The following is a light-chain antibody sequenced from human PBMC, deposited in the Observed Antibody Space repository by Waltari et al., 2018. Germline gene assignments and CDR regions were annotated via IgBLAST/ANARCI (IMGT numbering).Light chain of an antibody. CDR3: QQYSSYST. V-gene: IGKV1-5*03. CDR2: KAS. J-gene: IGKJ1*01. Sequence: DIQMTQSPSTLSALVGDRVTITCRATESVSSWLAWYQQKPGTAPRLLIYKASTLESGVPSRFSGSGSGTEFTLTISSLQPDDVAIYYCQQYSSYSTFGQGTKVDIK. CDR1: ESVSSW.